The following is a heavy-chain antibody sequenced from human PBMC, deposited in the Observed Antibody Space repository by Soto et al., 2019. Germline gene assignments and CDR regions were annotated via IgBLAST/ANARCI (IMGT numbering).Heavy chain of an antibody. V-gene: IGHV6-1*01. J-gene: IGHJ6*02. D-gene: IGHD2-8*01. CDR2: TYYRSKWYN. CDR1: GDSVSSNSAA. CDR3: SKGVRYHYRMYG. Sequence: PSQTLSLTCAISGDSVSSNSAAWNWIRQSPSRGLEWLGRTYYRSKWYNDYAVSVKSRITINPDTSKNQFSLQLNSVTPEDTAVYYFSKGVRYHYRMYGWGQGTTVTVYS.